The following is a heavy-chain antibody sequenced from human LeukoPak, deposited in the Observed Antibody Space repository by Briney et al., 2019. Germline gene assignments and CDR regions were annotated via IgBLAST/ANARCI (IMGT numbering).Heavy chain of an antibody. CDR2: ISSSSSYT. CDR1: GFTFSDYY. D-gene: IGHD3-10*01. V-gene: IGHV3-11*06. CDR3: ASGGFDYYGSGSYYNEYYFDY. Sequence: GGSLRLSCAASGFTFSDYYMSWIRQAPGKGLEWVSYISSSSSYTNYADSVKGRFTISRDNAKNLLYLQMNSLRAEDTAVYYCASGGFDYYGSGSYYNEYYFDYWGQGTLVTVSS. J-gene: IGHJ4*02.